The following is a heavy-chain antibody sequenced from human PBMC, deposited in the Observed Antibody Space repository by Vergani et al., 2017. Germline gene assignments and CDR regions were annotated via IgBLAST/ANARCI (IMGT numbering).Heavy chain of an antibody. CDR2: VSGSSSTP. CDR1: GFSFPGYA. D-gene: IGHD2-15*01. Sequence: EVQLLDSGGGLVQPGGSLRLSCEASGFSFPGYAMSWVRQAPGKGLEWVASVSGSSSTPYYADSVKGRFIISRDNSKNTLHLQMNSLRADDTAVYYCTRGRRRYSGYFFYYWGQGTLATVSS. J-gene: IGHJ4*02. CDR3: TRGRRRYSGYFFYY. V-gene: IGHV3-23*01.